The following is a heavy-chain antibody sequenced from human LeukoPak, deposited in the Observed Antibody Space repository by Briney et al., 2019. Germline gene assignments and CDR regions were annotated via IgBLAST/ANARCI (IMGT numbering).Heavy chain of an antibody. CDR2: IIPIFGTA. D-gene: IGHD2-2*02. V-gene: IGHV1-69*01. CDR1: GGTFSSYA. J-gene: IGHJ5*01. Sequence: ASVKVSCKASGGTFSSYAISWVRQAPGQGLEWMGGIIPIFGTANYAQKFPGRVTITADESTSTAYIELSRLRSEDTAVYYCARVIVVVPAAIKGWFDSWGQGTLVTVSS. CDR3: ARVIVVVPAAIKGWFDS.